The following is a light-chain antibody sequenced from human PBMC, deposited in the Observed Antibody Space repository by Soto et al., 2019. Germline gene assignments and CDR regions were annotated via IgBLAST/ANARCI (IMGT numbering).Light chain of an antibody. CDR1: QGISNY. J-gene: IGKJ1*01. Sequence: ALRMTQSPSSLSASTGDRVTITCRASQGISNYLAWYQQKPGKAPKLLIYGASTLQSGVPSKFSGSGSGTDFTLTISCLQSEDFATYYCQQYYNYPRTFGQGTTVEIK. CDR3: QQYYNYPRT. CDR2: GAS. V-gene: IGKV1-8*01.